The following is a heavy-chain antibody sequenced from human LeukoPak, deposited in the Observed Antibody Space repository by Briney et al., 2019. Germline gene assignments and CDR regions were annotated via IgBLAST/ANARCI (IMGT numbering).Heavy chain of an antibody. CDR3: ARVAYCGGDCYSASGYYYYYYMDV. D-gene: IGHD2-21*02. V-gene: IGHV4-34*01. Sequence: PSETLSLTCAVYGGSFSGYYWSWIRQPPGKGLEWIGEINHSGSTNYNPSLKSRVTISVDTSKNQFSLKLSSVTAADTAVYYCARVAYCGGDCYSASGYYYYYYMDVWGKGTTVTVSS. CDR1: GGSFSGYY. J-gene: IGHJ6*03. CDR2: INHSGST.